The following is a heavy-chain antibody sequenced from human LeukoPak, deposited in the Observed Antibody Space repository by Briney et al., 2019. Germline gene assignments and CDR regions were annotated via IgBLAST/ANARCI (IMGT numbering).Heavy chain of an antibody. D-gene: IGHD4-17*01. Sequence: ASVKVSCKASGYPFTGYYIHWVRQAPGQGLEWMGWINPNSGGTNYAQQFQGRVTMTGDTSITTAYMELSRLTSDDTAVYYCAREISDYASAYWGQGTLVTVSS. CDR3: AREISDYASAY. V-gene: IGHV1-2*02. CDR2: INPNSGGT. J-gene: IGHJ4*02. CDR1: GYPFTGYY.